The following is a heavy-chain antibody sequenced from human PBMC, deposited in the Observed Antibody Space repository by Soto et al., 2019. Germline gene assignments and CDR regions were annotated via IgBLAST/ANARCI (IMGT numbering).Heavy chain of an antibody. CDR2: VYYRGRS. J-gene: IGHJ4*02. CDR1: GGSVTNSSYY. CDR3: VSQRTTVPTQAYFDY. V-gene: IGHV4-39*01. Sequence: SETLSLTCTVSGGSVTNSSYYWGWIRQSPGKGLEWIGSVYYRGRSYSKSSVKSRVTISVDTSKNRFSLSLNSVTASDTAVYFCVSQRTTVPTQAYFDYWGPGALGTVSS. D-gene: IGHD4-17*01.